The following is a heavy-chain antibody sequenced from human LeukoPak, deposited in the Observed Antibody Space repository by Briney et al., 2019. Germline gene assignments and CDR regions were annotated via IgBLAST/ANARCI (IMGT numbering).Heavy chain of an antibody. D-gene: IGHD3-22*01. CDR3: AKDLTNYYDSTDTPDGMDV. CDR1: GFIFNNYG. V-gene: IGHV3-30*18. J-gene: IGHJ6*02. CDR2: ISYDGSNK. Sequence: GGSLRLSCAASGFIFNNYGMSWVRQAPGKGLEWVAVISYDGSNKYYADSVKGRFTISRDNSKNTLYLQMNSLRAEDTAVYYCAKDLTNYYDSTDTPDGMDVWGQGTTVTVSS.